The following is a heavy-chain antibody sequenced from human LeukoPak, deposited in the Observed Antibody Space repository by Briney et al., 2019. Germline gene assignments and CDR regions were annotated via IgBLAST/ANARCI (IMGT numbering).Heavy chain of an antibody. V-gene: IGHV3-49*04. CDR3: ARNRRYCSSISCSGGWFDP. D-gene: IGHD2-2*01. CDR2: IRSKVYGGTT. Sequence: PGRSLRLSCTASGFTFADYATSWVCQAPGKGLEWVGFIRSKVYGGTTEYAASVKGRFTISRDDSKSIAYLQMHSLKTEDTAVYYCARNRRYCSSISCSGGWFDPWGQGTLVTVSS. J-gene: IGHJ5*02. CDR1: GFTFADYA.